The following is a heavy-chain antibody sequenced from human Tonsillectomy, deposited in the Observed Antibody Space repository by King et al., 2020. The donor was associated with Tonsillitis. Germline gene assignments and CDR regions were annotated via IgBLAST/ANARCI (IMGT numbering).Heavy chain of an antibody. CDR2: IHSDGSTT. CDR3: ARGGHLWNDFDY. J-gene: IGHJ4*02. V-gene: IGHV3-74*03. Sequence: VQLVESGGGLVQPGGSLRLSCAASGFTFSSYWMHWVRHAPGKGLVWVSRIHSDGSTTMYADSVKGRFTISRDNAENTLHLQMDSLRAEDTAVYYCARGGHLWNDFDYGGQGALVTVSS. D-gene: IGHD1-1*01. CDR1: GFTFSSYW.